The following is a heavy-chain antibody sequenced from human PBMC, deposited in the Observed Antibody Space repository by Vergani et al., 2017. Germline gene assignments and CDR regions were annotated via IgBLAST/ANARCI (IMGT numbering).Heavy chain of an antibody. D-gene: IGHD6-19*01. J-gene: IGHJ4*02. Sequence: QGQLAQSGAEVKKPGSSVKVSCKASGGTFSSNSISWVRQAPGQGLEWMGWINPNSGGTNYAQKFQGRVTMTRDTSISTAYMELSRLRSDDTAVYYCASARYGGQWLVQGVGYYFDYWGQGTLVTVSS. CDR3: ASARYGGQWLVQGVGYYFDY. V-gene: IGHV1-2*02. CDR1: GGTFSSNS. CDR2: INPNSGGT.